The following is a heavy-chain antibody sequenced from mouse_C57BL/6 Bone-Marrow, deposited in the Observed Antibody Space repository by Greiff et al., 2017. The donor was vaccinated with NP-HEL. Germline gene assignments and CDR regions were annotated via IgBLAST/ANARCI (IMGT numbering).Heavy chain of an antibody. V-gene: IGHV1-81*01. Sequence: VQLQQSGAELARPGASVKLSCKASGYTFTSYGISWVKQRTGQGLEWIGEIYPRSGNTYYNEKFKGKATLTADKSSSTAYMELRSLTSEDSAVYFCAKIYYYGSGSLAMYYWGQGTSVTVSS. CDR1: GYTFTSYG. CDR2: IYPRSGNT. CDR3: AKIYYYGSGSLAMYY. D-gene: IGHD1-1*01. J-gene: IGHJ4*01.